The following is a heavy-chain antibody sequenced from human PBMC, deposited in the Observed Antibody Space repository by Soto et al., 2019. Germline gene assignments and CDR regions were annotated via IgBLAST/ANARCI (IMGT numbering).Heavy chain of an antibody. CDR1: GFTFSSYG. J-gene: IGHJ4*02. Sequence: GSLRLSCAASGFTFSSYGMHWVRQAPGKGLEWVAVISYDGSNKYYADSVKGRFTISRDNSKNTLYLQMNSLRAEDTAVYYCAKVSPRYCRSTSCYLGYWGQGTLVTVSS. V-gene: IGHV3-30*18. D-gene: IGHD2-2*01. CDR2: ISYDGSNK. CDR3: AKVSPRYCRSTSCYLGY.